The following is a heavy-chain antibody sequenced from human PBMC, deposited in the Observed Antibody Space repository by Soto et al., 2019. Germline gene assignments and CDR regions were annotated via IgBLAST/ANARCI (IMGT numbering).Heavy chain of an antibody. J-gene: IGHJ4*02. V-gene: IGHV3-9*01. CDR3: VKDIHEQWLVSHFEY. CDR1: GFTFESYA. Sequence: EVQLVESGGGSVQPGRSLRLSCVASGFTFESYAMHWVRQVPGKGLEWVSGISWKSGSIGYEDSVKGRLTISRANAQKPLYLEMNSLRVEDTSFYYCVKDIHEQWLVSHFEYWGQGALVTVSS. D-gene: IGHD6-19*01. CDR2: ISWKSGSI.